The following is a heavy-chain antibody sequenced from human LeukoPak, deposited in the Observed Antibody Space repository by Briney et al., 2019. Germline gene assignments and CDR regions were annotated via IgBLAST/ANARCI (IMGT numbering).Heavy chain of an antibody. CDR3: ARAYITMVRGVMKSVYFDY. D-gene: IGHD3-10*01. CDR2: ISYDGSNK. J-gene: IGHJ4*02. CDR1: GFTFSSYA. V-gene: IGHV3-30*14. Sequence: GGSLRLFCAASGFTFSSYAMHWVRQAPGKGLEWVAVISYDGSNKYYADSVKGRFTISRDNSKNTLYLQMNSLRAEDTAVYYCARAYITMVRGVMKSVYFDYWGQGTLVTVSS.